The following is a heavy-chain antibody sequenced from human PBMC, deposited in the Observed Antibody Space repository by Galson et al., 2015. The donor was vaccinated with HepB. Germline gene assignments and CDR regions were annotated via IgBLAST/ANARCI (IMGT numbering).Heavy chain of an antibody. D-gene: IGHD3-22*01. Sequence: SLRLSCAASGFTFSSYSMNWVRQAPGKGLGWVGRSRIKPNGYTTEYAASVKGRFTISRDDSKNSLYLQMNSLKTEDTAVYYCVRVGNSNGRGGWFDLWGRGTLVTVSS. V-gene: IGHV3-72*01. J-gene: IGHJ5*02. CDR2: SRIKPNGYTT. CDR1: GFTFSSYS. CDR3: VRVGNSNGRGGWFDL.